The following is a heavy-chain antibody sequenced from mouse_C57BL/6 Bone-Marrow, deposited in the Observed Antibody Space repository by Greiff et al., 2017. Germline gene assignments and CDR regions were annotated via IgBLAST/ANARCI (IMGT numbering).Heavy chain of an antibody. CDR2: IDPEDGET. V-gene: IGHV14-2*01. Sequence: EVQLQQSGAELVKPGASVKLSCTASGFNIQDYYMHWVKQRTEQGLEWIGRIDPEDGETKYAQNFQGKATITADTSSNTAYLQRSSQTSENTAVYYCARYWAMDYWGQGTAVTGSA. CDR3: ARYWAMDY. CDR1: GFNIQDYY. J-gene: IGHJ4*01. D-gene: IGHD4-1*01.